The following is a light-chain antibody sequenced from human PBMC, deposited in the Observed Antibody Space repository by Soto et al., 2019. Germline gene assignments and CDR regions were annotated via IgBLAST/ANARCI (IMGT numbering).Light chain of an antibody. CDR3: QKYNSAPPT. Sequence: DIQMTQSPSSLSASVGDRVTITCRASQGIGAYLAWYQQKPGKAPKLLIYATSALQSGVPSRFSVSRSGTDFTLTISSLQPEDVATYYCQKYNSAPPTFGQGTKVEIK. J-gene: IGKJ1*01. CDR1: QGIGAY. CDR2: ATS. V-gene: IGKV1-27*01.